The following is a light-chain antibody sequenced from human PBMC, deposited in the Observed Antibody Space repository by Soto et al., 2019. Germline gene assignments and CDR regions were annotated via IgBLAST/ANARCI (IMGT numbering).Light chain of an antibody. CDR2: GAS. Sequence: EILMTQSPATLSVSPWERATLSCRASQSITRNLAWYQQSPGQAPRLLIYGASTRATGIPDRFSGSGSGTDFTLTVSRLEPEDFAVYYCQQYGASPETFGQGTKVDNK. J-gene: IGKJ1*01. V-gene: IGKV3-20*01. CDR1: QSITRN. CDR3: QQYGASPET.